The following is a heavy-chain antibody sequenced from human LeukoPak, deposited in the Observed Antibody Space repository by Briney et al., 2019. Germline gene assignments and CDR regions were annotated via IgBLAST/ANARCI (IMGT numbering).Heavy chain of an antibody. J-gene: IGHJ6*03. CDR3: AAGFRSEFIYYYLHV. CDR1: GLSLSVTF. CDR2: LYIAGES. Sequence: PGGSLRLSCAVSGLSLSVTFMAWVRQAPGKGLEWVATLYIAGESYYADSVGGRFNISRDNSENIFYLQMTTVRDDDTAIYYCAAGFRSEFIYYYLHVWGKGTPVTVSS. V-gene: IGHV3-53*01. D-gene: IGHD1-14*01.